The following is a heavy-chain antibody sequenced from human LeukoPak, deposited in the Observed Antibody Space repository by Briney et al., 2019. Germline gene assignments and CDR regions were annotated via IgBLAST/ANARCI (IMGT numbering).Heavy chain of an antibody. V-gene: IGHV1-69*05. CDR1: GCTFSSYS. J-gene: IGHJ1*01. D-gene: IGHD3-22*01. CDR2: INPIFGTA. Sequence: ASVKVSCKASGCTFSSYSISWVRQAPGQGLEWMGGINPIFGTANYAQKFQGRVTITTDESTSTAYMELSSLRSEDTAVYYCARAAYYYDSSGYYEYFQHWGQGTLVTVSS. CDR3: ARAAYYYDSSGYYEYFQH.